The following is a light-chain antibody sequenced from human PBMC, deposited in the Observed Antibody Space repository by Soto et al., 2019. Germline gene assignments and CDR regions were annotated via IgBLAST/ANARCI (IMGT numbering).Light chain of an antibody. J-gene: IGKJ1*01. CDR2: GAS. V-gene: IGKV3-20*01. Sequence: ETGLKKSPCTVALSRGERVTLSCRASQSVSSSYLAWYQQKPGQAPRLLFYGASSRATGIPDRFSGSGSGTDFILTISRLEPDDFAVYYCQQYGRSPWTFGQGTKVDIK. CDR1: QSVSSSY. CDR3: QQYGRSPWT.